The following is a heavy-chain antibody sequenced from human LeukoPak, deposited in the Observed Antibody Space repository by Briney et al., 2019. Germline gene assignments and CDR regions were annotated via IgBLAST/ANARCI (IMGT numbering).Heavy chain of an antibody. CDR1: GYTFTSYD. Sequence: GASVKVSCKASGYTFTSYDINWVRQATGQGLEWMGWMNPNSGNTGYAQKFQGRVTMTRNTSISTAYMELSSLRSEDTAVYYCARGPHAAAGTDYWYFDLWGRGTLVTVSS. CDR2: MNPNSGNT. J-gene: IGHJ2*01. V-gene: IGHV1-8*01. D-gene: IGHD6-13*01. CDR3: ARGPHAAAGTDYWYFDL.